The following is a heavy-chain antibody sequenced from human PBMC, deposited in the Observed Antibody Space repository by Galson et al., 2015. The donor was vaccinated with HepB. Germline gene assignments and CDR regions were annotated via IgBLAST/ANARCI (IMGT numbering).Heavy chain of an antibody. J-gene: IGHJ4*02. V-gene: IGHV3-23*01. D-gene: IGHD3-16*01. Sequence: SLRLSCAASGFTFSSYSMSWVRQAPREGLEWVAAISGSDSKPFYADSVKGRFTISRDNSENTVSLQMTDLRVEDTAVYYCTKWGVWGVFEYWGQGILVAVSS. CDR3: TKWGVWGVFEY. CDR1: GFTFSSYS. CDR2: ISGSDSKP.